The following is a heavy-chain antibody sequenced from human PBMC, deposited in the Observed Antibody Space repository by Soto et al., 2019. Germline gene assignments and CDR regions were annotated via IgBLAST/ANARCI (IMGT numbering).Heavy chain of an antibody. Sequence: ASVKVSCKASGYTFTSYYMHWVRQAPGQGLEWMGIINPSGGSTSYAQKFQGRVTMTRDTSTSTVYMELSSLRSEDTAVYYCASYYDFWSGYYYGMDVWGQGTTVTVSS. CDR2: INPSGGST. CDR3: ASYYDFWSGYYYGMDV. V-gene: IGHV1-46*01. J-gene: IGHJ6*02. D-gene: IGHD3-3*01. CDR1: GYTFTSYY.